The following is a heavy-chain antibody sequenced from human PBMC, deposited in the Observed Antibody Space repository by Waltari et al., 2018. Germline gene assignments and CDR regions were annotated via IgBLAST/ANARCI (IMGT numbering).Heavy chain of an antibody. CDR3: ARARPYWGSYRYPFDI. CDR1: GFTVSSNY. D-gene: IGHD3-16*02. V-gene: IGHV3-53*01. J-gene: IGHJ3*02. Sequence: EVQLVESGGGLIQPGGSLRLSCAASGFTVSSNYMSWVRPAPGKGLEWVSVIYSGGSTYYADSVKGRFTISRDNSKNTLYLQMNSLRAEDTAVYYCARARPYWGSYRYPFDIWGQGTMVTVSS. CDR2: IYSGGST.